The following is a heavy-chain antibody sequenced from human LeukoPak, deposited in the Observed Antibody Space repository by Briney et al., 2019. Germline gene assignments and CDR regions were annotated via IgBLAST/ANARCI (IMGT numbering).Heavy chain of an antibody. V-gene: IGHV3-15*01. Sequence: GGSLRLSCAASGFTFSSYGMHWVRQAPGKGLEWVGRIKTTREGGTTDCAAPMRGRFTISRDDSKNTLYLQMGSLKTEDTAVYYCTTRVVTTNDYWGQGTLVTVSS. J-gene: IGHJ4*02. D-gene: IGHD2-21*02. CDR3: TTRVVTTNDY. CDR2: IKTTREGGTT. CDR1: GFTFSSYG.